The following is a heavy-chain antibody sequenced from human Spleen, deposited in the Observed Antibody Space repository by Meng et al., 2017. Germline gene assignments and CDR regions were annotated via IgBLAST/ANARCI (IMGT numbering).Heavy chain of an antibody. D-gene: IGHD6-19*01. CDR3: SRDLRGSGWLTAYYYYYYGMDV. V-gene: IGHV3-23*01. J-gene: IGHJ6*02. CDR1: GFTFSSYV. Sequence: GESLKISCAASGFTFSSYVMNWVRQAPGKGLEWVSSLTNTGRNTYYADSVKGRFTISRDNSKNTLYLQMNSLSAEDTAVYYCSRDLRGSGWLTAYYYYYYGMDVWGQGTTVTVSS. CDR2: LTNTGRNT.